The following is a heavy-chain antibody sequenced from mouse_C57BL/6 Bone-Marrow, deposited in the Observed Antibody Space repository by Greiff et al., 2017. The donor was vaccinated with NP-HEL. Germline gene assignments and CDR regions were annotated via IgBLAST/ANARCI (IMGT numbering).Heavy chain of an antibody. CDR2: IYPGDGDT. D-gene: IGHD1-1*01. V-gene: IGHV1-82*01. CDR1: GYAFSSSW. J-gene: IGHJ4*01. Sequence: QVQLKQSGPELVKPRASVKISCKASGYAFSSSWMNWVKQRPGKGLEWIGRIYPGDGDTNYNGKFKGKATLTADKSSSTAYMQLSSLTSEDSAVYFCASYYGSSPYYYAMDYWGQGTSVTVSS. CDR3: ASYYGSSPYYYAMDY.